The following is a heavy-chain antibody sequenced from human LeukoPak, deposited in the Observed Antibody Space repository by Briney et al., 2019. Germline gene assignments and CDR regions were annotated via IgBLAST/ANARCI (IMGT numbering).Heavy chain of an antibody. J-gene: IGHJ1*01. CDR3: ARSSDTRFGELVL. D-gene: IGHD3-16*01. Sequence: AGGSLRLSCAASGLSFSTSAMHWVRQAPGMGLEYVAAISSDGGSTYHADSVKGRFTISRDNSKNTLYLQMGSLRTEDMAMYYCARSSDTRFGELVLWGQGTLVTVSS. CDR1: GLSFSTSA. CDR2: ISSDGGST. V-gene: IGHV3-64*02.